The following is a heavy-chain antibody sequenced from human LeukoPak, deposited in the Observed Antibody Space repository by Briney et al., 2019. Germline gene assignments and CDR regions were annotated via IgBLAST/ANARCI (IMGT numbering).Heavy chain of an antibody. Sequence: GGSLRLSCAASGFTFSSYGMTWVRQAPGKGLEWVSYISSSSSTIYYAGSVKGRFTISRDNAKNSLYLQLNSLRAEDTAVYYCARRGISQGYYMDVWGKGTTVTISS. D-gene: IGHD6-13*01. J-gene: IGHJ6*03. CDR2: ISSSSSTI. CDR3: ARRGISQGYYMDV. V-gene: IGHV3-48*01. CDR1: GFTFSSYG.